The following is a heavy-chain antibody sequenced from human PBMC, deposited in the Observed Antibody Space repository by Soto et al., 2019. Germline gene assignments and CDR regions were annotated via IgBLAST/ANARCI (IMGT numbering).Heavy chain of an antibody. V-gene: IGHV1-46*03. D-gene: IGHD4-17*01. J-gene: IGHJ4*02. CDR1: GYAFSSHY. CDR3: GGDGAATSTGFDY. Sequence: QVLLVQSAAEVKEPGASVKLSCKASGYAFSSHYTYWVRQAPGQGLEWMGRVNPSGDRTTYSQKFQGRITMTRDTSTSTFYLEVRSLTSGDMGVYYCGGDGAATSTGFDYWGQGTLVTVSS. CDR2: VNPSGDRT.